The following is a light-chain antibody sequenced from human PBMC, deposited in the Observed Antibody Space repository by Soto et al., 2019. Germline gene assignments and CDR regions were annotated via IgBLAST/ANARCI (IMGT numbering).Light chain of an antibody. Sequence: QSVLTQPASVSGSPGQSITISCTGTSSDVGGYNYVSWYQQHPGKAPKLMIYDVSNRPSGVSNRFSGSKSGNTASLTISGIQAEDEADYYCSSYTSSSTPHVVFGGGTKLTVL. CDR1: SSDVGGYNY. J-gene: IGLJ2*01. CDR2: DVS. CDR3: SSYTSSSTPHVV. V-gene: IGLV2-14*01.